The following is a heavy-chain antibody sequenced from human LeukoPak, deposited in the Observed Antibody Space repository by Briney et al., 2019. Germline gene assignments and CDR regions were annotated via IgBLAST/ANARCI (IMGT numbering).Heavy chain of an antibody. CDR1: VFIFRNAW. D-gene: IGHD6-13*01. Sequence: GGGLRLSCGASVFIFRNAWVNGVPEAPGKGLEGGGHIKSKTKGEATHYAAPVKATFTISRDHSQNTLYLQINSLKTEDTAVYYCTTDPPIRRIAAAGTGYSGQGTLVTAPS. J-gene: IGHJ4*02. CDR3: TTDPPIRRIAAAGTGY. V-gene: IGHV3-15*07. CDR2: IKSKTKGEAT.